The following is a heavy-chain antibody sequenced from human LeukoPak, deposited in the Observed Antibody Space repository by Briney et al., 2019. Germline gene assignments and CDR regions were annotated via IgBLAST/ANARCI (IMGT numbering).Heavy chain of an antibody. CDR2: IYYSGST. CDR1: GGSISSYY. J-gene: IGHJ4*02. CDR3: ARLPLRLLWFGEPRYYFDY. Sequence: PSETLSLTCTVSGGSISSYYWSWIRQPPGKGLEWIGYIYYSGSTNYNPSLKSRVTISVDTSKNQFSLKLSSVTAADTAVYYCARLPLRLLWFGEPRYYFDYWGQGTLVTVSS. V-gene: IGHV4-59*12. D-gene: IGHD3-10*01.